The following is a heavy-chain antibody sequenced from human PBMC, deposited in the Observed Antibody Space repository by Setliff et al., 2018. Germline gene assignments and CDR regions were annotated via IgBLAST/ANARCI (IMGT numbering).Heavy chain of an antibody. J-gene: IGHJ4*02. CDR2: IKQDGSEK. Sequence: GGSLRLSCAASGFTFSAYWMSWVRQAPGKGLEWVANIKQDGSEKYYVDSVKGRFTISRDNTKTSLYLQMNSLRAEDTAVYYCARAGEHYDFWSGYRYCFDYWGQGTLVTVSS. CDR3: ARAGEHYDFWSGYRYCFDY. D-gene: IGHD3-3*01. V-gene: IGHV3-7*04. CDR1: GFTFSAYW.